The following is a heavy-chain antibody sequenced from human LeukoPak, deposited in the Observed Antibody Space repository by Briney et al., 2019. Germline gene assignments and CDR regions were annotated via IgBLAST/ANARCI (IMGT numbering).Heavy chain of an antibody. CDR1: EYSFPNYW. J-gene: IGHJ3*02. D-gene: IGHD3-10*01. CDR2: IYPGDSDT. CDR3: ARRPGEFALDI. V-gene: IGHV5-51*01. Sequence: GESLKISCKGSEYSFPNYWIGWVRQMPGKGVEWMGIIYPGDSDTRYSPSFQGQVTISADKSISTAYLQWSSLKASDTAMYYCARRPGEFALDIWGQGTMVTVSS.